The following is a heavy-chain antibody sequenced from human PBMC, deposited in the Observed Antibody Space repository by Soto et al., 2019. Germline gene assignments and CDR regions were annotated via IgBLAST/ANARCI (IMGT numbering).Heavy chain of an antibody. Sequence: SETLYLTCTVSGGSISSYDWSWIRQPPGKGLEWIGYIYYSGSTNYNPSLKSRVTISVDTSKNQFSLKLSSVTAADTAVYYCARDIKDYCYYYGMDVWGQGTTVTVSS. J-gene: IGHJ6*02. CDR1: GGSISSYD. CDR2: IYYSGST. V-gene: IGHV4-59*12. CDR3: ARDIKDYCYYYGMDV. D-gene: IGHD1-20*01.